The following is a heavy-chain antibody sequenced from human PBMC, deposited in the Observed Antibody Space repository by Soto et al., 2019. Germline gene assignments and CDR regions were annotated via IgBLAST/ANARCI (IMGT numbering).Heavy chain of an antibody. Sequence: GGSLRLSCAASGVTVSSYAMHWVRQDPGKGLEWVAVISYDGSNKYYADSVKGRFTISRDNSKNTLYLQMNSLRAEDTAVYYCARDRHTAMVGPIDYWGQGTPVTVSS. CDR1: GVTVSSYA. J-gene: IGHJ4*02. D-gene: IGHD5-18*01. V-gene: IGHV3-30-3*01. CDR2: ISYDGSNK. CDR3: ARDRHTAMVGPIDY.